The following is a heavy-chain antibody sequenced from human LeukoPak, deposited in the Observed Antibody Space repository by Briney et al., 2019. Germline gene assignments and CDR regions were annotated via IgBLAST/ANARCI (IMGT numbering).Heavy chain of an antibody. D-gene: IGHD2-2*01. CDR1: GGTFSSYA. CDR3: ARAVTPYQLLHNWFDP. CDR2: IIPIFGTA. Sequence: SVKVSCKASGGTFSSYAISWVRQAPGQGLEWMGGIIPIFGTANYAQKFQGRVTITADESTSTAYMELSNLRSEDTAVYYCARAVTPYQLLHNWFDPWGQGTLVTVSS. J-gene: IGHJ5*02. V-gene: IGHV1-69*13.